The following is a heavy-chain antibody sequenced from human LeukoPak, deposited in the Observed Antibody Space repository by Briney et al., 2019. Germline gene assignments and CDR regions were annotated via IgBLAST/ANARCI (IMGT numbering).Heavy chain of an antibody. CDR2: IKEDGGEK. D-gene: IGHD2-15*01. CDR3: ARVAGSKSIDS. CDR1: GFTFRSYW. V-gene: IGHV3-7*05. J-gene: IGHJ4*02. Sequence: GGSLRLSCAASGFTFRSYWMSWVRQAPGKGLEWVANIKEDGGEKYYVDSVKGRFTISRDNAKNSLYLQMDSLRAEDTAVYYCARVAGSKSIDSWGQGTLVTVSS.